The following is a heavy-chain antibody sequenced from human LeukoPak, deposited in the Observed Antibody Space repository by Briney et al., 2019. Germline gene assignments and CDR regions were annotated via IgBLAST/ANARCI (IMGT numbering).Heavy chain of an antibody. CDR3: ARGVGQLVGSEH. J-gene: IGHJ1*01. CDR2: ITGDNKA. CDR1: GFAYDHCS. D-gene: IGHD6-13*01. V-gene: IGHV3-48*01. Sequence: GGSLRLSCVASGFAYDHCSMNWVRQAPGKGLEWLSYITGDNKAYYADSLKGRFVISRDNAKNSVYLQMNSLRAEDTAVYYCARGVGQLVGSEHWGQGTLVTVSS.